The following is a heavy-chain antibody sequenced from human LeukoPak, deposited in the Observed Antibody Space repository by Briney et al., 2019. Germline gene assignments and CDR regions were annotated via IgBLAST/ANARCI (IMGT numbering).Heavy chain of an antibody. CDR1: GFTVSSNY. J-gene: IGHJ4*02. V-gene: IGHV3-74*01. Sequence: GGSLRLSCAASGFTVSSNYMSWVRQAPGKGLVWVSRINSDGGIKSCADSVKGRFTISRDNAKNTLYLQMNSLRAEDTAVYYCARTYYYGDYWGQGTLVTVSS. CDR3: ARTYYYGDY. CDR2: INSDGGIK. D-gene: IGHD3-10*01.